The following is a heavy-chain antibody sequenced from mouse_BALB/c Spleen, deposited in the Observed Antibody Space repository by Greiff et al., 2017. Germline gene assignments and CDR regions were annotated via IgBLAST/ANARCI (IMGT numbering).Heavy chain of an antibody. J-gene: IGHJ1*01. Sequence: EVHLVESGGGLVKPGGSLKLSCAASGFTFSSYAMSWVRQTPEKRLEWVATISSGGSYTYYPDSVKGRFTISRDNAKNTLYLQMSSLRSEDTAMYYCAHKDFDVWGAGTTVTVSP. CDR3: AHKDFDV. D-gene: IGHD1-3*01. CDR2: ISSGGSYT. CDR1: GFTFSSYA. V-gene: IGHV5-9-3*01.